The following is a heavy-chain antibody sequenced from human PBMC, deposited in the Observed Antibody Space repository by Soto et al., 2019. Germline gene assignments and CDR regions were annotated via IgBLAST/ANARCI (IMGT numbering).Heavy chain of an antibody. V-gene: IGHV1-18*04. CDR3: AREWFPLAPWPDNGFDS. CDR1: NYTFINYG. D-gene: IGHD3-22*01. CDR2: VSPSYGKT. J-gene: IGHJ5*01. Sequence: ASVTVSCQASNYTFINYGICWVRQAPGHGREWMGWVSPSYGKTYYAQKFKGRVTMTTDTTTGAVYMELRSLRSDNTAVDFCAREWFPLAPWPDNGFDSWGQGTLVTVSS.